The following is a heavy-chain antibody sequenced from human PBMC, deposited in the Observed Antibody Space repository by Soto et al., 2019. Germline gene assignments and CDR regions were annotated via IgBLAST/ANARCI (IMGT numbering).Heavy chain of an antibody. Sequence: QVQLVQSGAAVKKPGSSVKLSCKTSGGTFRNYAINWVRQAPGQGLEWRGGSIPLFGTANYAKTFQGRFTITADESTSTAYMELSSMRSEDASVYYCTIPLPKQQLVRGAFDHWGHGNLVTVAA. D-gene: IGHD6-13*01. CDR2: SIPLFGTA. J-gene: IGHJ4*01. CDR1: GGTFRNYA. CDR3: TIPLPKQQLVRGAFDH. V-gene: IGHV1-69*01.